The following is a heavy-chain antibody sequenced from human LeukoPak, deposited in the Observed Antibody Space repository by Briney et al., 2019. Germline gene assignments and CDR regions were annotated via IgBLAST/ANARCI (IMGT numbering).Heavy chain of an antibody. CDR1: GYTFTSYG. CDR3: ARVTLTDDAFGI. CDR2: ISAYNGNT. V-gene: IGHV1-18*01. J-gene: IGHJ3*02. D-gene: IGHD3-9*01. Sequence: AASVKVSCKASGYTFTSYGISWVRQAPGQGLERMGWISAYNGNTNYAQKLQGRVTMTTDTSTSTAYMELRSLRSDDTAMYYCARVTLTDDAFGIWGQGTMVTVSS.